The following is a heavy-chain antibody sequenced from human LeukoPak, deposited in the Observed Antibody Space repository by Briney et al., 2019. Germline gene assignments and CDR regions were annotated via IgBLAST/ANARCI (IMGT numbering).Heavy chain of an antibody. D-gene: IGHD6-19*01. V-gene: IGHV3-74*01. Sequence: GGSLRLSCAASGFTFSSYWMHWVRQAPGKGLVWVSRIKTDGSSTSYADSVKGRFTISRDNAKNTLYLQMNSLRAADTAVYYCARVVAVDAFDIWGQGTMVTVSS. CDR2: IKTDGSST. CDR3: ARVVAVDAFDI. J-gene: IGHJ3*02. CDR1: GFTFSSYW.